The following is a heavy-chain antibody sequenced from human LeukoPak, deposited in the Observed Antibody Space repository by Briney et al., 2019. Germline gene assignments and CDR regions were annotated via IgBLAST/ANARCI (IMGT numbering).Heavy chain of an antibody. J-gene: IGHJ3*02. D-gene: IGHD4/OR15-4a*01. CDR1: GYSISSGYY. Sequence: SETLSLTCTVSGYSISSGYYWGWIRQPPGKGLEWIGSIYHSGSTYYNPSLKSRVTISVDTSKNQFSLKLSSVTAADTAVYYCARGVLDAFDIWGQGTMVTVSS. CDR3: ARGVLDAFDI. V-gene: IGHV4-38-2*02. CDR2: IYHSGST.